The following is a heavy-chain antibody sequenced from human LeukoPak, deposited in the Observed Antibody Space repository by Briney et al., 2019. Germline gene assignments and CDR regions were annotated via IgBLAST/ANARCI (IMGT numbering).Heavy chain of an antibody. CDR2: ISSSSYI. CDR3: ARDYSIVGATTPFDY. CDR1: GFTFSSYS. J-gene: IGHJ4*02. D-gene: IGHD1-26*01. V-gene: IGHV3-21*01. Sequence: KPGGSLRLSCAASGFTFSSYSMNWVRQAPGKGLEWVSSISSSSYIYYADSVKGRFTISRDNAKNSLYLQMNSLRAEDTAVYYCARDYSIVGATTPFDYWGQGTLVTVSS.